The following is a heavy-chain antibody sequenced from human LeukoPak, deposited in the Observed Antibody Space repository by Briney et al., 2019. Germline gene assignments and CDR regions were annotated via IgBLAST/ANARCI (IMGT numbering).Heavy chain of an antibody. J-gene: IGHJ4*02. CDR3: ARDSPYGSHFDY. CDR2: INAKSGGT. CDR1: GYTFTDYS. D-gene: IGHD3-10*01. V-gene: IGHV1-2*02. Sequence: ALVKVSCKASGYTFTDYSLHWVRQAPGQGLEWMGWINAKSGGTKYARKFQGRVTMTRDTSITTAYMELSGLRSDDTAVYFCARDSPYGSHFDYWGQGTLVTVSS.